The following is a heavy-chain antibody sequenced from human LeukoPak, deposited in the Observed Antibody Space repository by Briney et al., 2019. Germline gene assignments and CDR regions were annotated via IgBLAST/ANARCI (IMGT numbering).Heavy chain of an antibody. CDR3: ARDSSLSGYSYGYAYYYYYYYMDV. D-gene: IGHD5-18*01. V-gene: IGHV3-21*01. J-gene: IGHJ6*03. Sequence: PGGSLRLSCAASGFTFSSYSMNWVRQAPGKGLEWVSSISSSSSYIYYADSVKGRFTISRGNAKNSLYLQMNSLRAEDTAVYYCARDSSLSGYSYGYAYYYYYYYMDVWGKGTTVTVSS. CDR2: ISSSSSYI. CDR1: GFTFSSYS.